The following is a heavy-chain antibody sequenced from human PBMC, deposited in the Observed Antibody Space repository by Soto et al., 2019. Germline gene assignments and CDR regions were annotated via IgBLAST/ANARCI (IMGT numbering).Heavy chain of an antibody. CDR1: GYSFTSYW. V-gene: IGHV5-51*01. D-gene: IGHD6-6*01. CDR3: ARLGSSPLGYYYGMDV. CDR2: IYPGDSVT. J-gene: IGHJ6*02. Sequence: GESLKISCKGSGYSFTSYWIGWVRQMPGKGLEWMGIIYPGDSVTRYSPSFQGQVTISADKSISTAYLQWSSLKASDTAMCYCARLGSSPLGYYYGMDVWGQGTTVTVSS.